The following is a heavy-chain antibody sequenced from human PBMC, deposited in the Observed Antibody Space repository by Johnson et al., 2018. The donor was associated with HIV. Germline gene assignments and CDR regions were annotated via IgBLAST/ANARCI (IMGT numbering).Heavy chain of an antibody. V-gene: IGHV3-11*04. CDR3: ARAGRWSGDTFDI. Sequence: QVQLVESGGGWVKPGGSLRLSCAAPGLTFSDYYMTWIRQAPGKGLEWVSGINWNGGSTGYADSVKGRFTISRDNSKNTLYLQMNSLRAGDTAVYYCARAGRWSGDTFDIWGQGTMVIVS. D-gene: IGHD3-10*01. J-gene: IGHJ3*02. CDR1: GLTFSDYY. CDR2: INWNGGST.